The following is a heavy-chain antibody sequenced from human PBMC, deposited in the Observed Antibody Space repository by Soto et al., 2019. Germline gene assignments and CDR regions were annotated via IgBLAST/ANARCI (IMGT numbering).Heavy chain of an antibody. Sequence: QVQLQESGPGLVKPSETLSLTCTVSGGSISSYYWRWIRQPPGKGLEWIGYIYYSGSTNYNPSLKSRVTISVDTSKNQFSLKLGSVTAADTAVYYCARHSGWWDGAWFDPWGQGTLVTVSS. CDR3: ARHSGWWDGAWFDP. CDR1: GGSISSYY. V-gene: IGHV4-59*08. J-gene: IGHJ5*02. CDR2: IYYSGST. D-gene: IGHD6-19*01.